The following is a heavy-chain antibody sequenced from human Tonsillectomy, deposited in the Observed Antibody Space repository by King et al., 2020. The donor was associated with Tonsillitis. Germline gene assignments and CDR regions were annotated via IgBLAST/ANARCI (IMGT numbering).Heavy chain of an antibody. J-gene: IGHJ4*02. CDR1: GFTFSSYA. D-gene: IGHD3-3*01. CDR3: AHQYYDFWTGYSYFDY. Sequence: VQLVESGGGLVQPGGSLRLSCAASGFTFSSYAMSWVRQAPGKGLEWVSAISGSGDTTFYADSVKGRFTISRDNSKNTQYLQMNSLRAEDTAVYYCAHQYYDFWTGYSYFDYWGQGTLVTVSS. CDR2: ISGSGDTT. V-gene: IGHV3-23*04.